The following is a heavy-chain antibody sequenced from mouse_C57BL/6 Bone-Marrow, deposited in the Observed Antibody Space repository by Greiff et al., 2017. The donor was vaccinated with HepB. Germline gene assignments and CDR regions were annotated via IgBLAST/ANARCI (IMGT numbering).Heavy chain of an antibody. Sequence: EVQLQQSGTVLARPGASVKMSCKTSGYTFTSYWLHWVKQRPGQGLEWIGAIYPGNSDTSYNQKFKGKAKMTAVTSASTAYMELSSLTNEDSAVYYCTRGTAQATPFAYWGPGTLVTVSA. CDR1: GYTFTSYW. CDR2: IYPGNSDT. D-gene: IGHD3-2*02. CDR3: TRGTAQATPFAY. J-gene: IGHJ3*01. V-gene: IGHV1-5*01.